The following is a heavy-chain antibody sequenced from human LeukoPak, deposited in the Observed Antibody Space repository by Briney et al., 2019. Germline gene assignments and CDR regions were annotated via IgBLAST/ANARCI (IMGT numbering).Heavy chain of an antibody. CDR3: ARDAPQVPAAGVLAS. V-gene: IGHV3-53*01. CDR2: MYSRGDT. Sequence: GGSLRLSCVASGFTVSDNYMSWVRQAPGKGLEWVSVMYSRGDTYYANSVKGRFTFSRDISKNTLYLQMDGLRDEDTAMYYCARDAPQVPAAGVLASWGQGTLVIVSS. CDR1: GFTVSDNY. D-gene: IGHD6-13*01. J-gene: IGHJ5*02.